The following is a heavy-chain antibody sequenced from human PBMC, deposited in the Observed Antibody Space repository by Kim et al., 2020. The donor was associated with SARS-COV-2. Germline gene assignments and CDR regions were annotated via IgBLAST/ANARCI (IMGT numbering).Heavy chain of an antibody. D-gene: IGHD2-2*01. CDR2: IFGSGSGT. V-gene: IGHV3-23*05. J-gene: IGHJ2*01. CDR3: AIHLHVTSVTFYWYFEL. Sequence: GGSLRLSCAASGFTFRNSAMSWVRQAPGKGLEWVSSIFGSGSGTYYADSVKGRFTISRDNSKNTLSLQMSNLRAEDTAVYYCAIHLHVTSVTFYWYFELWGRGTLVAASS. CDR1: GFTFRNSA.